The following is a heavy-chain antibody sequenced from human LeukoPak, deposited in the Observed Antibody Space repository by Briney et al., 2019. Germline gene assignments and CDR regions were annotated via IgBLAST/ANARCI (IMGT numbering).Heavy chain of an antibody. J-gene: IGHJ3*02. D-gene: IGHD4-17*01. V-gene: IGHV3-23*01. CDR2: ISGSGGST. CDR1: GFTFSSYA. Sequence: GGSLRLSCAASGFTFSSYAMSWVRQAPGKGLEWVSAISGSGGSTYYADSVKGRFTISRDNSKNTLYLQMNSLRAEDTAVYYCAISSGDNDAFDIWGQGTMVTVSS. CDR3: AISSGDNDAFDI.